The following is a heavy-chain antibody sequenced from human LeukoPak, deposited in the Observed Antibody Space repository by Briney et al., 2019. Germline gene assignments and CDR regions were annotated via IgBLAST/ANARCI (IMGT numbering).Heavy chain of an antibody. J-gene: IGHJ3*02. CDR1: GYSFTSYW. D-gene: IGHD3-16*01. V-gene: IGHV5-51*01. CDR2: IYPGDSDT. CDR3: ARDRGEWGEPQGSAFDI. Sequence: GESLKISCKGSGYSFTSYWIGWVRQMPGKGLEWMGIIYPGDSDTRYSPSFQGQVTISADKSISTAYLQWSSLKASDTAVYYCARDRGEWGEPQGSAFDIWGQGTMVTVSS.